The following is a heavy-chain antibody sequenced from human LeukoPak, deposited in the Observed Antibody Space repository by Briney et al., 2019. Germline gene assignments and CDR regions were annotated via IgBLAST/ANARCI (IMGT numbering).Heavy chain of an antibody. CDR1: GGSISSGGYS. CDR2: IYHSGST. Sequence: PSESLSLTCAVSGGSISSGGYSWSWIRQPPGKGLEWIGYIYHSGSTYYNPSLKSRVTISVDRSKNQFSLKLSSVTAADTAVYYCARGGGGSFYFDYWGQGTPVTVSS. D-gene: IGHD1-26*01. V-gene: IGHV4-30-2*01. J-gene: IGHJ4*02. CDR3: ARGGGGSFYFDY.